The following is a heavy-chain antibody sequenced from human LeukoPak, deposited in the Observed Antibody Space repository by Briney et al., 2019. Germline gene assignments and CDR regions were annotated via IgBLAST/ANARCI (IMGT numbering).Heavy chain of an antibody. Sequence: SGGSLRLSCAASGFTFSNAWMSWVRQAPGKGLEWVGRIKSKTDGGTTDYAAPVKGRFTISRDDSKNTLYLQMNSLKTEDTAVYYCTTDPVNLQWNYYYYYYMDVWGKGTTVTVSS. J-gene: IGHJ6*03. CDR2: IKSKTDGGTT. CDR1: GFTFSNAW. CDR3: TTDPVNLQWNYYYYYYMDV. D-gene: IGHD4-11*01. V-gene: IGHV3-15*01.